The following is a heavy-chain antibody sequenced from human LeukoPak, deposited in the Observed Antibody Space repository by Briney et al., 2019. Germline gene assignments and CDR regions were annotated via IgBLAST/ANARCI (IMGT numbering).Heavy chain of an antibody. V-gene: IGHV4-61*02. Sequence: PSQTLSLTCSVSGGSISSGSYYWSWIRQPAGKGLEWIGRIYTSGSTNYNPSLKSRVTMSFDASNNQFSLRLNSVTAADTAVYYCARVTTGGYYNYWGQGTLVTVSS. CDR1: GGSISSGSYY. D-gene: IGHD3-22*01. J-gene: IGHJ4*02. CDR2: IYTSGST. CDR3: ARVTTGGYYNY.